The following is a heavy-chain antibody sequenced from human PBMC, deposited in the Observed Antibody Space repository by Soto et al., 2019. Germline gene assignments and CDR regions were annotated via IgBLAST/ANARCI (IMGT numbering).Heavy chain of an antibody. CDR2: VHHSGDT. J-gene: IGHJ4*02. CDR1: GASISSYF. CDR3: ASQPQWLVL. D-gene: IGHD6-19*01. V-gene: IGHV4-59*08. Sequence: SETLSLTCTVPGASISSYFWSWVRQSPGRGLEWIGYVHHSGDTTYNPSLRSRVTMSVDTSKNQSSLKLHSVTAADTAVYYCASQPQWLVLWGQGTQVIVSS.